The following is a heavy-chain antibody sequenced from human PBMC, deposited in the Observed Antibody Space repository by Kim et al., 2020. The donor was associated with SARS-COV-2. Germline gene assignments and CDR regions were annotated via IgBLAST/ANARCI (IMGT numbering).Heavy chain of an antibody. J-gene: IGHJ4*02. CDR2: ISGSGRST. Sequence: GGSLRLSCVASGFPFTTYTMNWVRQAPGKGLEWVAGISGSGRSTYYADSVKGRFTVSTDNSKNTLYLQMNSLRVEDTAVYYCAKGWWVTTGTTGGDFSDFWGQETLGSVST. CDR3: AKGWWVTTGTTGGDFSDF. D-gene: IGHD4-17*01. V-gene: IGHV3-23*01. CDR1: GFPFTTYT.